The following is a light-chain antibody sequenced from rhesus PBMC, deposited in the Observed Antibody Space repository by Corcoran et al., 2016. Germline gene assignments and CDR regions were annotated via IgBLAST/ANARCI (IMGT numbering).Light chain of an antibody. J-gene: IGKJ1*01. CDR2: GAS. Sequence: EIVMTQSPATLSLSPGERATLSCRASQSVSSYVAWYQQKPEQAPRLVIYGASTRATGIPDRFSGCGSVTEFTLIISSLEPEDVGVYYCQKYNNWRTFGQGTKVEIK. CDR1: QSVSSY. CDR3: QKYNNWRT. V-gene: IGKV3S9*01.